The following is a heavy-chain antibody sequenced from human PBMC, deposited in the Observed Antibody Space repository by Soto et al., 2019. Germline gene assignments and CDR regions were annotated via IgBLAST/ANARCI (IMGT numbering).Heavy chain of an antibody. J-gene: IGHJ5*02. D-gene: IGHD3-10*01. CDR2: INPSGGST. CDR1: GYTFTSYY. Sequence: ASVKASCKASGYTFTSYYMHWVRQAPGQGLEWMGIINPSGGSTSYAQKFQGRVTMTRDTSTSTVYMELSSLRSEDTAVYYCAIVAMGSGSSPKGSNGSDPWGKGTLVTVSS. CDR3: AIVAMGSGSSPKGSNGSDP. V-gene: IGHV1-46*01.